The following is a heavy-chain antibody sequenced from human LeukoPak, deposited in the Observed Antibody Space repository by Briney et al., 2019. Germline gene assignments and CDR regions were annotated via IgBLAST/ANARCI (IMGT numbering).Heavy chain of an antibody. CDR3: ARSHIVVVPAAPGYSYFDY. CDR1: GGSISSYY. V-gene: IGHV4-59*01. J-gene: IGHJ4*02. D-gene: IGHD2-2*01. Sequence: SETLSLTCTVSGGSISSYYWSWIRQPPGKGLEWIGYIYYSGSTNYNPSLKSRVTISVDTSKNQFSLKLSSVTAADTAVYYCARSHIVVVPAAPGYSYFDYWGQGTLVTVSS. CDR2: IYYSGST.